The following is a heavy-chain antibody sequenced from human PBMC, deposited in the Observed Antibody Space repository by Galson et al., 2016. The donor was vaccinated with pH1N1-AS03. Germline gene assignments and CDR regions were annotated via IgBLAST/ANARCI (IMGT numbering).Heavy chain of an antibody. J-gene: IGHJ4*02. V-gene: IGHV3-21*01. CDR3: VRENGFFDY. CDR2: ISTSSSSI. Sequence: SLRLSCAASGFPFSGYSMNWVRQAPGKGLEWVSFISTSSSSIYYADSVKGRFTISRDNAQNLLYLQMNSLRAEDTAVYYCVRENGFFDYWGQGRLVTVSS. CDR1: GFPFSGYS. D-gene: IGHD2-8*01.